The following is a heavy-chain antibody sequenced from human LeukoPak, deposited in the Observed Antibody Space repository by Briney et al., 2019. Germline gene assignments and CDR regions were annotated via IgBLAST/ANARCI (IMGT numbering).Heavy chain of an antibody. CDR1: GFTFSSYS. CDR3: ARDLGYSYGYPLDY. V-gene: IGHV3-21*01. Sequence: GGSLRLSCAASGFTFSSYSMNWVRQAPGKGLEWVSFISSSSSYIYYADSVKGRFTIPRDNAKNSLYLQMNSLRAEDTAVYYCARDLGYSYGYPLDYWGQGTLVTVSS. CDR2: ISSSSSYI. J-gene: IGHJ4*02. D-gene: IGHD5-18*01.